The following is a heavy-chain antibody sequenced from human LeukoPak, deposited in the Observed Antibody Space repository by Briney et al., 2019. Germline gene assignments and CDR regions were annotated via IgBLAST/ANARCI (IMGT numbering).Heavy chain of an antibody. CDR1: GDSISSSSSY. J-gene: IGHJ4*02. V-gene: IGHV4-39*07. Sequence: SETLSLTCTVSGDSISSSSSYWGWIRQPPGEGLEWIGSIYYSGSTYYNTSLKSRVTISVDTSKNQFSLKLSSVTAADPAVYYCASARRGQLADFDYWGQGTLVTVSS. D-gene: IGHD6-13*01. CDR2: IYYSGST. CDR3: ASARRGQLADFDY.